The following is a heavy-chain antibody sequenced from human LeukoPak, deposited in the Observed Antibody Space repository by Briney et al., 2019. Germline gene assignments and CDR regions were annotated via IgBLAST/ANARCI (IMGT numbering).Heavy chain of an antibody. CDR3: ARESVSGWYTA. D-gene: IGHD6-19*01. CDR2: IYTSGST. V-gene: IGHV4-4*07. Sequence: ASETLSLTCTVSGGSISSYYWSWIRQPAGKGLEWIGRIYTSGSTNYNLSLKSRVTMSVDTSKNQFSLKLSSVTAADTAVYYCARESVSGWYTAWGQGTLVTVSS. CDR1: GGSISSYY. J-gene: IGHJ5*02.